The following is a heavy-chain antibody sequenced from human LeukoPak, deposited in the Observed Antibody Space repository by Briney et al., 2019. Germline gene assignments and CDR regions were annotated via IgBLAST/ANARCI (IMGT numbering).Heavy chain of an antibody. CDR1: GYSISSGYY. V-gene: IGHV4-38-2*02. J-gene: IGHJ3*02. D-gene: IGHD5-12*01. CDR2: IYHSGST. Sequence: KPSETLSLTCTVSGYSISSGYYWGWIRQPPVKGLEWIGSIYHSGSTYYNPSLKSRVTISVDTSKNQFSLKLSSVTAADTAVYYRARYGVATDDAFDIWGQGTMVTVSS. CDR3: ARYGVATDDAFDI.